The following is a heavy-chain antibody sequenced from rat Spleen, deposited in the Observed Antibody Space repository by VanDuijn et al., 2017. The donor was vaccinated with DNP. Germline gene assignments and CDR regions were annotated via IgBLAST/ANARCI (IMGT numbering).Heavy chain of an antibody. CDR3: ARVGDLHDGGDGDVLDA. CDR1: GFTFSYYW. CDR2: ITGGSGIT. V-gene: IGHV5-25*01. Sequence: EVQLVESGGGLVQPGGSMKLSCAASGFTFSYYWMAWIRQVPGKGLEWIASITGGSGITSYPDSVKGRFTISRDDAENTLFLQMNSLRSEDTATYYCARVGDLHDGGDGDVLDAWGQGTSVIVSS. J-gene: IGHJ4*01. D-gene: IGHD1-12*02.